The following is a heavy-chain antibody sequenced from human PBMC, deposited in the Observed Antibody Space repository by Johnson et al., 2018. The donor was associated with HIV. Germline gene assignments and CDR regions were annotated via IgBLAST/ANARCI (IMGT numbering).Heavy chain of an antibody. V-gene: IGHV3-23*04. CDR3: ARDGESQQLPLGDALDV. D-gene: IGHD6-13*01. CDR2: ISGTGGTT. CDR1: GFTFSTYG. Sequence: VPLVESGGGLVQPGGSLRMSCVASGFTFSTYGMTWVRQAPGKGLEWVSAISGTGGTTYYADSVRGRFSIARDNSKNILYLQMSSLRAEDTAIYYCARDGESQQLPLGDALDVWGQGTMVTVSS. J-gene: IGHJ3*01.